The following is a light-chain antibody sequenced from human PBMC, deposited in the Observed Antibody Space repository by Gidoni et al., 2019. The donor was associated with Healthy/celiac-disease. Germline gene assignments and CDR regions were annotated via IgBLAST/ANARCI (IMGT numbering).Light chain of an antibody. J-gene: IGKJ3*01. CDR2: DAS. CDR1: QSVSSY. V-gene: IGKV3-11*01. Sequence: IVLIPSPATLSLSPGERATLSCRASQSVSSYLAWYQQKPGQAPRLLIYDASNRATGIPARFSGSGSGTDFTLTISSLEPEDFAVYYCQQRSNWPTFGPGTKVDIK. CDR3: QQRSNWPT.